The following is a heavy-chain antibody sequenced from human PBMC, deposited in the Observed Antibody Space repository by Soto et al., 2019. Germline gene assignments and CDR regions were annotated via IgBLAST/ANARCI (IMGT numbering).Heavy chain of an antibody. D-gene: IGHD3-3*01. CDR3: AREDYDFWSGYWYFDY. CDR2: INHSGST. J-gene: IGHJ4*02. CDR1: GGSFSGYY. V-gene: IGHV4-34*01. Sequence: SETLSLTCAVYGGSFSGYYWSWIRQPPGKGLEWIGEINHSGSTNYNPSLKSRVTISVDTSKNQFSLKLSSVTAADTAVYYCAREDYDFWSGYWYFDYWGQGTLVTVSS.